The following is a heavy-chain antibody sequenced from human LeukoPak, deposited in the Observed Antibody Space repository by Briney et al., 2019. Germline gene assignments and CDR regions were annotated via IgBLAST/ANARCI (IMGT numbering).Heavy chain of an antibody. CDR2: INPSGGST. CDR1: GYTFISYY. D-gene: IGHD6-19*01. Sequence: GASVKVSCKASGYTFISYYMHWVRQAPGQGLEWMGIINPSGGSTTYAQKFQARVTMTRDTSTSTVYMELSSLRSEDTAVYYCARELAVAGTPGAGVRYYFDYWGQGTLVTVSS. V-gene: IGHV1-46*01. CDR3: ARELAVAGTPGAGVRYYFDY. J-gene: IGHJ4*02.